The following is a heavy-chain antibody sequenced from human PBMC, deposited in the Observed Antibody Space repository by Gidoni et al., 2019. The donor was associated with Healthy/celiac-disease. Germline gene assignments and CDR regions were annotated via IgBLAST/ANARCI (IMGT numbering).Heavy chain of an antibody. CDR3: AKEIRFLEWPTPDNWFDP. CDR2: ISGSGGST. J-gene: IGHJ5*02. D-gene: IGHD3-3*01. V-gene: IGHV3-23*01. Sequence: EVQLLESGGGLVQPGGSLRLSCAASGFTFRSYAMSWVRQAPGKGLEWVSAISGSGGSTYYADSVKGRFTISRDNSKNTLYLQMNSLRAEDTAVYYCAKEIRFLEWPTPDNWFDPWGQGTLVTVSS. CDR1: GFTFRSYA.